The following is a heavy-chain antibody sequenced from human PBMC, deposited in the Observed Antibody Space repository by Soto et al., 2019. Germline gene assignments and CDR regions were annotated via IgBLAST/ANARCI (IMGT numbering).Heavy chain of an antibody. CDR3: AAQTGSGGNGMDV. J-gene: IGHJ6*02. D-gene: IGHD1-1*01. Sequence: QVQLVESGGGVVQPGRSLRLSCAASGFTFSSYGMHWVRQAPGKGLEWVAVISYDGSNKYYADSVKGRFTTSRDNTKNTLYLQKNSLRAEDTAVYYCAAQTGSGGNGMDVWGQGTTVTVSS. CDR1: GFTFSSYG. CDR2: ISYDGSNK. V-gene: IGHV3-30*03.